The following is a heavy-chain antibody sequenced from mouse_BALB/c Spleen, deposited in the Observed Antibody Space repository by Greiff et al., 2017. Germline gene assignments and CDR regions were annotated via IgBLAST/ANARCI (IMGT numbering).Heavy chain of an antibody. Sequence: DVKLQESGAELVKPGASVKLSCTASGFNIKDTYMHWVKQRPEQGLEWIGRIDPANGNTKYDPKFQGKATITADTSSNTAYLQLSSLTSEDTAVYYCAKDYYGSYYFDYWGQGTTLTVSS. J-gene: IGHJ2*01. CDR1: GFNIKDTY. CDR3: AKDYYGSYYFDY. CDR2: IDPANGNT. V-gene: IGHV14-3*02. D-gene: IGHD1-2*01.